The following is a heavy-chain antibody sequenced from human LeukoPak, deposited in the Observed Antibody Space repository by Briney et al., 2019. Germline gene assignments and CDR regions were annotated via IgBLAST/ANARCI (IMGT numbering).Heavy chain of an antibody. CDR2: ISYDGNNK. CDR3: AKDEKYYDSSAYLDY. Sequence: GGSLRLSCAASGFTFSSFGMHWVRQAPGKRLDWVADISYDGNNKYYADSVKGRFTISRDNSKNTLYLQMSSLRAEDTAVYYCAKDEKYYDSSAYLDYWGQGSLVTVSS. CDR1: GFTFSSFG. V-gene: IGHV3-30*18. J-gene: IGHJ4*02. D-gene: IGHD3-22*01.